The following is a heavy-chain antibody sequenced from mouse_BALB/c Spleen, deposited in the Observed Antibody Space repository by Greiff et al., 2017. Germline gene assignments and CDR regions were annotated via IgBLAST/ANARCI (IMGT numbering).Heavy chain of an antibody. CDR3: ARDGNFLMDY. CDR1: GFTFSSYA. J-gene: IGHJ4*01. Sequence: VQLKESGGGLVKPGGSLKLSCAASGFTFSSYAMSWVRQTPEKRLEWVATISSGGSYTYYPDSVKGRFTISRDNAKNTLYLQMSSLRSEDTAMYYCARDGNFLMDYWGQGTSVTVSS. V-gene: IGHV5-9-3*01. D-gene: IGHD2-1*01. CDR2: ISSGGSYT.